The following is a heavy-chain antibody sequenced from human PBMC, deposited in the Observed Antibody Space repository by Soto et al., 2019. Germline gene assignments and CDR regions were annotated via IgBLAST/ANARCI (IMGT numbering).Heavy chain of an antibody. CDR2: ISSSSSYI. J-gene: IGHJ3*02. CDR3: ARNSPSPPYYDSSGYTAFDI. CDR1: GFTFSSYS. D-gene: IGHD3-22*01. V-gene: IGHV3-21*01. Sequence: GGSLRLSCAASGFTFSSYSMNWVRQAPGKGLEWVSSISSSSSYIYYADSVKGRFTISRDNAKNSLYLQMNSLRAEDTAVYYCARNSPSPPYYDSSGYTAFDIWGQGTMVTVSS.